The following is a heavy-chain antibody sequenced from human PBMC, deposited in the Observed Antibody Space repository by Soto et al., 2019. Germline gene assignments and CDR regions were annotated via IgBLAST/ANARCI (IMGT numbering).Heavy chain of an antibody. Sequence: SLRLSCAASGYTFSNYWMHWVRQAPGKGLVWVSRINTDGSSTGYADSVKGRFTISRDNAKNTLYLHMKSLRAEDTAVYYCSRDTFGPNDSWGQGTLVTVSS. J-gene: IGHJ4*02. D-gene: IGHD3-10*01. CDR2: INTDGSST. CDR1: GYTFSNYW. V-gene: IGHV3-74*01. CDR3: SRDTFGPNDS.